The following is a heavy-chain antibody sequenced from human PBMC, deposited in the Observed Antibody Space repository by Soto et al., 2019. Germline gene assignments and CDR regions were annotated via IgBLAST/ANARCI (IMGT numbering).Heavy chain of an antibody. CDR3: ARGNAYNSFDY. D-gene: IGHD1-1*01. J-gene: IGHJ4*02. CDR2: IDLSSTYI. CDR1: GFTFSDYS. Sequence: PGGSLRLSCATSGFTFSDYSMNWVRQAPGKGLEWVSSIDLSSTYIYYADSVKGRFIISRDYAKNSLSLQVTSLRAEDTAVYYCARGNAYNSFDYWGQGTLVTV. V-gene: IGHV3-21*01.